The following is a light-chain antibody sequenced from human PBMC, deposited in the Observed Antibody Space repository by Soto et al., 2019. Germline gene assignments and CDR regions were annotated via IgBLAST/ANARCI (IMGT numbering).Light chain of an antibody. V-gene: IGKV1-39*01. Sequence: IQVTQSPSSLSASVGDRVTITCRASQSISGYLNWYQQKPGKAPNLLMYAASSLKSGVPARFSGSGSGTEFTLTISSLQPDDFATYYCQHYNSYSEAFGQGTKVDIK. J-gene: IGKJ1*01. CDR1: QSISGY. CDR2: AAS. CDR3: QHYNSYSEA.